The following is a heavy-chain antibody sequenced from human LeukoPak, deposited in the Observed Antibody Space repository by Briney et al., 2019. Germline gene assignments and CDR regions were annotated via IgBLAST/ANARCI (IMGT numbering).Heavy chain of an antibody. D-gene: IGHD1-14*01. Sequence: GGSLRLSCAASGFTFSSYWMHWVRQAPGKGLVWVSYISGDGSSTTYADSVKGRFTISRDNAKNTLDLQMNSLRAEDTAVDYGQGGGGGPEIDYWAKGTLFTV. CDR2: ISGDGSST. CDR3: QGGGGGPEIDY. CDR1: GFTFSSYW. V-gene: IGHV3-74*01. J-gene: IGHJ4*02.